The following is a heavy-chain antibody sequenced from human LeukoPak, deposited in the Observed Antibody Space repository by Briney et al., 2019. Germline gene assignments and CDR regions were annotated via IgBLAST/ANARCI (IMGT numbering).Heavy chain of an antibody. D-gene: IGHD3-22*01. J-gene: IGHJ5*02. CDR3: ARHQTYYYDSSGYYWFDP. CDR2: INHSGST. Sequence: SETLSPTCAVYGGSFSGYYWSWIRQPPGKGLEWIGEINHSGSTNYNPSLKSRVTISVDTSKNQFSLKLSSVTAADTAVYYCARHQTYYYDSSGYYWFDPWGQGTLVTVSS. V-gene: IGHV4-34*01. CDR1: GGSFSGYY.